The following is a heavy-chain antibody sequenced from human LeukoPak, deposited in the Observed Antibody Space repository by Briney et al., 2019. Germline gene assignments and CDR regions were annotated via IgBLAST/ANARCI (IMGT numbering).Heavy chain of an antibody. CDR2: IFHRGST. CDR1: GGSISSSNW. Sequence: SETLSLTCAVSGGSISSSNWWSWVRQPPGKGLEWIGEIFHRGSTNYNPSPKSRVTISVDTSKNQFSLKLSSVTAADTAVYYCARDKTTAMAFDIWGQGTMVTVSS. V-gene: IGHV4-4*02. D-gene: IGHD4-17*01. CDR3: ARDKTTAMAFDI. J-gene: IGHJ3*02.